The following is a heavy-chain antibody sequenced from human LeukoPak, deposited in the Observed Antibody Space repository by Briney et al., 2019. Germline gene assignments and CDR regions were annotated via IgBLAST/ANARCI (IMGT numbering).Heavy chain of an antibody. CDR3: ARDKDYGGNSRGNWFDP. J-gene: IGHJ5*02. V-gene: IGHV1-18*01. CDR1: GYTFTSYG. CDR2: ISAYNGNT. D-gene: IGHD4-23*01. Sequence: GASVKVSCKASGYTFTSYGISWVRQAPGQGLEWMGWISAYNGNTNYAQKLQGRVTMTTDTSTSTAYMELRSLRSEDTAVYYCARDKDYGGNSRGNWFDPWGQGTLVTVSS.